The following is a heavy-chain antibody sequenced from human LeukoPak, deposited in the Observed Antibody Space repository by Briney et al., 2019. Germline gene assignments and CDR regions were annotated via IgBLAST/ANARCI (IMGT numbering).Heavy chain of an antibody. D-gene: IGHD3-10*01. J-gene: IGHJ6*03. Sequence: GASVKVSCKASGYTFTSYGISWVRQAPGQGLEWMGWISAYNGNTNYAQKLQGRVTMTTDTSTSTAYMELRSLRSDDTAVYYCARDAYYYGSGSYQYISTTYYYYYMDVWGKGTTVTISS. CDR2: ISAYNGNT. CDR1: GYTFTSYG. CDR3: ARDAYYYGSGSYQYISTTYYYYYMDV. V-gene: IGHV1-18*01.